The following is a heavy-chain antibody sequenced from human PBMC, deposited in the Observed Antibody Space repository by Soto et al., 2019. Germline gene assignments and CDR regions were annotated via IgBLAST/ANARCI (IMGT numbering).Heavy chain of an antibody. CDR3: ARDIGLFGPDRKRSGWFDP. V-gene: IGHV4-59*01. Sequence: SETLSLTCTVSGGSISSYYWSWIRQPPGKGLEWIGYIYYSGSTNYNPSLKSRVTISVDTSKNQFSLKLSSVTAADTAVYYCARDIGLFGPDRKRSGWFDPWGQGTLVTVS. CDR1: GGSISSYY. D-gene: IGHD2-15*01. J-gene: IGHJ5*02. CDR2: IYYSGST.